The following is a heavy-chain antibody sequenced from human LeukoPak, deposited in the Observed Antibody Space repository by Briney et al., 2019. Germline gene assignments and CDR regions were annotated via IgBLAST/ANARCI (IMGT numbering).Heavy chain of an antibody. CDR2: ISGGST. J-gene: IGHJ4*02. Sequence: GGSLRLSCAASGFTVSSNEMSWVRQAPGKGLEWVSSISGGSTYYADSRKGRFTISRDNSKNTLYLQMNSLRAEDTAVYYCAKDLTHSGLYYFDYWGQGTLVTVSS. CDR3: AKDLTHSGLYYFDY. CDR1: GFTVSSNE. D-gene: IGHD5-12*01. V-gene: IGHV3-38-3*01.